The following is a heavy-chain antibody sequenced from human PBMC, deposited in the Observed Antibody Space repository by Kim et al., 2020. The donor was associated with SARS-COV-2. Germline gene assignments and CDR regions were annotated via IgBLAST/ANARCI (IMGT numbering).Heavy chain of an antibody. CDR3: AKPRDYYGSGSYHY. J-gene: IGHJ4*02. D-gene: IGHD3-10*01. CDR1: GFTFSSYA. CDR2: ISGRGGST. V-gene: IGHV3-23*01. Sequence: GGSLRLSCAASGFTFSSYAMSWVRQAPGKGLEWVSAISGRGGSTYYADSVKGRFTISRDNSKNTLYLQMNSLRAEDTAVYYCAKPRDYYGSGSYHYWGQGTLVTVSS.